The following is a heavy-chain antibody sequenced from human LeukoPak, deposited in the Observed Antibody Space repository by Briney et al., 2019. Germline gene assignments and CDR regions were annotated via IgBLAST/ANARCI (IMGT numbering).Heavy chain of an antibody. Sequence: SETLSLTCTVSGGSISSYYWSWIRQPPGKGLEWIGYIYYSGSTNYNPSLKSRVTISVDTSKNQFSLKLSSVTAADTALYYCAKDGDTYYDFWSGYQNPSYFDYWGQGTLVTVSS. V-gene: IGHV4-59*12. CDR3: AKDGDTYYDFWSGYQNPSYFDY. D-gene: IGHD3-3*01. CDR2: IYYSGST. CDR1: GGSISSYY. J-gene: IGHJ4*02.